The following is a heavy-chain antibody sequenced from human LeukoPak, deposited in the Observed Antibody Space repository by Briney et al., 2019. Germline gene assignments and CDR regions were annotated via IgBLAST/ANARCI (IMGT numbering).Heavy chain of an antibody. Sequence: SETLSLTCTVSGGSISSYYWSWIRQPPGKGLEWIGYIYYSGSTNYNPSLKSRVTISVDTSKNQFSLKLSSVTAADTAVYYCARVYRGSSYQNYYYYGMDVWGQGTTVTVSS. CDR2: IYYSGST. CDR3: ARVYRGSSYQNYYYYGMDV. J-gene: IGHJ6*02. D-gene: IGHD2-15*01. V-gene: IGHV4-59*01. CDR1: GGSISSYY.